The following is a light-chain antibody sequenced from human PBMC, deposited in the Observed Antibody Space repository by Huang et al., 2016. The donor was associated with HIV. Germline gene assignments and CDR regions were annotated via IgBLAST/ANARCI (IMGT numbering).Light chain of an antibody. CDR1: QSLVHSDGNTY. CDR3: VQATQFIT. J-gene: IGKJ5*01. CDR2: KIF. V-gene: IGKV2-24*01. Sequence: DIVMTQTPLSSPVTLGQPASISCRSRQSLVHSDGNTYLSWLQQRPGQPPRLLIYKIFNRFSGVPDRFSGSGAGTDFTLKISRVEAEDVGVYYCVQATQFITFGQGTRLEIK.